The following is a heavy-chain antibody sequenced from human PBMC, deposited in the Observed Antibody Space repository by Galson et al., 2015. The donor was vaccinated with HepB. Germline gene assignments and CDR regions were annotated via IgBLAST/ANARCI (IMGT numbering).Heavy chain of an antibody. CDR3: ARVFKWTSWYGPYYYYYGMDV. V-gene: IGHV4-34*01. D-gene: IGHD2-2*01. CDR2: INHSGST. Sequence: TLSLTCAVYGGSFSGYYWSWIRQPPGKGLEWIGEINHSGSTNYNPSLKSRVTISVDTSKNQFSLKLSSVTAADTAVYYCARVFKWTSWYGPYYYYYGMDVWGQGTTVTVS. CDR1: GGSFSGYY. J-gene: IGHJ6*02.